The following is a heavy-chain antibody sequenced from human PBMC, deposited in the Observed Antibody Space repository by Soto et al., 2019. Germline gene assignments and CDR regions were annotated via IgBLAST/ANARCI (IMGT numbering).Heavy chain of an antibody. CDR1: GYTFTDYP. CDR2: INAGNGNT. CDR3: AKWSSMTHFDY. V-gene: IGHV1-3*01. J-gene: IGHJ4*02. D-gene: IGHD2-8*01. Sequence: ASVKVSCKASGYTFTDYPIYWVHQAPGQRLEWMGWINAGNGNTRYSQNFQGRVTISRDTSASTVYMELSSLRSEDTAVYYCAKWSSMTHFDYWGQGTLVTVSS.